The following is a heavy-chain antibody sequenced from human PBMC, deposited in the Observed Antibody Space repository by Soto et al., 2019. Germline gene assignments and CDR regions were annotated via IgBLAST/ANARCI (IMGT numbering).Heavy chain of an antibody. J-gene: IGHJ4*01. CDR3: ARAPRSSDYPYYFYF. D-gene: IGHD4-17*01. CDR1: ARSFTRYY. Sequence: SETLSLTRHGYARSFTRYYWSWIRQPPGSGMEWIGEVIHTGRADNNQSLTRRVTISVDTSKNQCSLNLSSVTAADTAVYYCARAPRSSDYPYYFYFWGQGTQVTVSS. V-gene: IGHV4-34*12. CDR2: VIHTGRA.